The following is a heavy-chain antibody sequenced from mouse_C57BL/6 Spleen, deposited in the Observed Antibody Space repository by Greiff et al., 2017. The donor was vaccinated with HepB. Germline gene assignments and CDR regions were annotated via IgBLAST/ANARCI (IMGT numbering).Heavy chain of an antibody. J-gene: IGHJ3*01. CDR3: ARNYGSSYPAY. CDR1: GYTFTSYG. Sequence: QVQLKESGAELARPGASVKLSCKASGYTFTSYGISWVKQRTGQGLEWIGEIYPRSGNTYYNEKFKGKATLTADKSSSTAYMELRSLTSEDSAVYICARNYGSSYPAYWGQGTLVTVSA. D-gene: IGHD1-1*01. CDR2: IYPRSGNT. V-gene: IGHV1-81*01.